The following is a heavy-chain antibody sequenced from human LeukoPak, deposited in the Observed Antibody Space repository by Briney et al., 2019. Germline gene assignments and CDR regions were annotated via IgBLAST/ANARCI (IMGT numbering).Heavy chain of an antibody. CDR3: ERGGFIAAAGGAWFDP. J-gene: IGHJ5*02. V-gene: IGHV4-34*01. D-gene: IGHD6-13*01. CDR2: INHSGST. Sequence: SETLPLTCAVYGGSFRGYYWSWIRQPPGKGLEWIGEINHSGSTNYNPSLKSRVTISVDTSKNQFSLKLSSVAAADTAVYYCERGGFIAAAGGAWFDPWGQGTLVTVSS. CDR1: GGSFRGYY.